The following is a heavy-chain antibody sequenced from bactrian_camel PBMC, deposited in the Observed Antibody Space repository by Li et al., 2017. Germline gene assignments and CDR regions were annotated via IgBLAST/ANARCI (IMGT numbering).Heavy chain of an antibody. CDR2: MSRDGRT. CDR1: YSISRYC. J-gene: IGHJ4*01. D-gene: IGHD7*01. Sequence: QVQLVESGGGSVQPGGSLRLSCKYSISRYCLGWFRRVPGKEREGVASMSRDGRTTYAESVKGRFTISHDKAKNTLFLQMNSLKAEDTAMYYCVAERYGGCKLVADYTYWGQGTQVTVS. CDR3: VAERYGGCKLVADYTY. V-gene: IGHV3S9*01.